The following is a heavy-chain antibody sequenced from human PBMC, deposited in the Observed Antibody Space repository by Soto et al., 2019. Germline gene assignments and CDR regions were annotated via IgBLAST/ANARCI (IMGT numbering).Heavy chain of an antibody. V-gene: IGHV3-30-3*01. CDR1: GFTFRSYA. Sequence: GGSLRLSCGASGFTFRSYAMHWVRQTPGKGLEWVAVISYDGGNKHYADSVKGRFSISRDNAKNMLYLQMDSLSSEDTAVYYCVRSMIIVVRLIGTDYWGQGNLVTGFS. CDR2: ISYDGGNK. CDR3: VRSMIIVVRLIGTDY. J-gene: IGHJ4*02. D-gene: IGHD3-22*01.